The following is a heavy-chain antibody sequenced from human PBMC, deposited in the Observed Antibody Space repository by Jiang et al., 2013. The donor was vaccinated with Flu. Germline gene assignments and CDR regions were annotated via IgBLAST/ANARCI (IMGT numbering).Heavy chain of an antibody. J-gene: IGHJ4*02. V-gene: IGHV1-18*01. CDR2: ISAYNGNT. D-gene: IGHD5-18*01. CDR1: GYTFTSYG. CDR3: ARDFAGYSYGRDRERNFDY. Sequence: GAEVKKPGASVKVSCKASGYTFTSYGISRVRQAPGQGLEWMGWISAYNGNTNYAQKLQGRVTMTTDTSTSTAYMELRSLRSDDTAVYYCARDFAGYSYGRDRERNFDYWGQGTLVTVSS.